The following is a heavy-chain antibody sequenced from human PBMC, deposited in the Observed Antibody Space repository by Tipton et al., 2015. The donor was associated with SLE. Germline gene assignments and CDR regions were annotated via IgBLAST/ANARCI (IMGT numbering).Heavy chain of an antibody. J-gene: IGHJ4*02. V-gene: IGHV4-61*09. D-gene: IGHD6-25*01. CDR1: GGSITSGSYY. Sequence: TLSLTCTVSGGSITSGSYYWSWIRQPAEKGLEWLGHIYTSGDTNYNPSLNSRVTISLDTSNNQFSLKLSPLTAADTAVYYCVRQDLGRAATLTFDIWGLGTLVTVSS. CDR2: IYTSGDT. CDR3: VRQDLGRAATLTFDI.